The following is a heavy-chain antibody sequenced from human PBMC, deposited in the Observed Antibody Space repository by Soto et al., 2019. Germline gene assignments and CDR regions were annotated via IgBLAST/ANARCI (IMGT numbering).Heavy chain of an antibody. J-gene: IGHJ6*02. D-gene: IGHD1-1*01. CDR2: INHSGST. V-gene: IGHV4-34*01. CDR3: ARAGTLQLSYGMDV. CDR1: GGSFSGYY. Sequence: XATLSLTIGVYGGSFSGYYLSWIRQPPGKGLEWIGEINHSGSTNYNPSLKSRVTISVDTSKNQFSLKLSSVTAADTAVYYCARAGTLQLSYGMDVWGQGTTVTVSS.